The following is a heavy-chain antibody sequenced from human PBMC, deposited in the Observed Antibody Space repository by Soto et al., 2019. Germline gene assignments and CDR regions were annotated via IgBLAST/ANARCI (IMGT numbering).Heavy chain of an antibody. J-gene: IGHJ5*02. V-gene: IGHV1-69*13. CDR2: IIPIFGTA. CDR3: ARQSRRRVLRVRCDVLGFDL. Sequence: ASVKVSCKASGGTFSSYAIRWVRQAPGQGLEWMGGIIPIFGTANYAQKFQGRVTITADESTSTAYMELSSLRSEDTAVYYCARQSRRRVLRVRCDVLGFDLWGQGTLVTVSS. CDR1: GGTFSSYA. D-gene: IGHD3-3*01.